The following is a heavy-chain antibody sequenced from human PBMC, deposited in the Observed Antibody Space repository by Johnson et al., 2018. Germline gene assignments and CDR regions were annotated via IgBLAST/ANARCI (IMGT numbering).Heavy chain of an antibody. J-gene: IGHJ4*02. D-gene: IGHD2-8*01. CDR2: INSKSNGETT. CDR1: GFTFSQYW. Sequence: VQLLESGGGLVRXGGSLRLSCAASGFTFSQYWMNWLRQAPGKGLEWVGRINSKSNGETTEYATPVKGRFTISRDDSRDTLYLQMNSLKVEDTALYYCVTLLYANSGGGLIDYWGQGTLVTVSS. CDR3: VTLLYANSGGGLIDY. V-gene: IGHV3-15*07.